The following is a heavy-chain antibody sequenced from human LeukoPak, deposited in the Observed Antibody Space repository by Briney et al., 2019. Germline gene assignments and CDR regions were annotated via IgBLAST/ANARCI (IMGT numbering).Heavy chain of an antibody. V-gene: IGHV3-21*01. CDR3: ARVVGGNLAHYGMDV. Sequence: PGGSLRLSCAASGFTFSSYSMNWVRQAPGKGLEWVSSISSSSSYIYYADSVKGRFTISRDNAKNSLYLQMNSLRAEDTAVYYCARVVGGNLAHYGMDVWGQGTTVTVSS. D-gene: IGHD4-23*01. CDR1: GFTFSSYS. CDR2: ISSSSSYI. J-gene: IGHJ6*02.